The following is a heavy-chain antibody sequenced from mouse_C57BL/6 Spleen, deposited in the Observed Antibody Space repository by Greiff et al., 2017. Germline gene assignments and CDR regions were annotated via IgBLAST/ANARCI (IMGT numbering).Heavy chain of an antibody. D-gene: IGHD3-3*01. J-gene: IGHJ2*01. Sequence: VQLVESGPELVKPGASVTISCKASGYAFSSSWMNWVKQRPGKGLEWIGRIYPGDGDTNYNGKFKGKATLTADKSSSTAYMQLSSLTSEDSAVYFCARRGDGYYFDYWGQGTTLTVSS. V-gene: IGHV1-82*01. CDR1: GYAFSSSW. CDR2: IYPGDGDT. CDR3: ARRGDGYYFDY.